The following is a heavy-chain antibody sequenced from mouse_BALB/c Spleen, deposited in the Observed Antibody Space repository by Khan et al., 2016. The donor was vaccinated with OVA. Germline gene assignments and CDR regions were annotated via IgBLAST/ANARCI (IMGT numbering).Heavy chain of an antibody. CDR3: ARDGYSPWFAY. D-gene: IGHD2-3*01. V-gene: IGHV14-1*02. CDR1: GFNIKDYY. J-gene: IGHJ3*01. CDR2: IDPENGDT. Sequence: EVQLQESGAELVRPGALVKLSCKASGFNIKDYYMHWVKQRPEQGLVWIGRIDPENGDTIYDPKFQGKASITSDTSSKTAYLQLSSLPSEDTAVYYCARDGYSPWFAYWGQGTLVTVSA.